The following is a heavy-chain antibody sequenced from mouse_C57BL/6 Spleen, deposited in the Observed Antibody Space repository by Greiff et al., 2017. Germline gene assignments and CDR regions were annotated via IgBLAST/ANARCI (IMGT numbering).Heavy chain of an antibody. CDR1: GYTFTSYG. CDR3: ARSDGYYWYFDV. J-gene: IGHJ1*03. V-gene: IGHV1-81*01. D-gene: IGHD2-3*01. CDR2: IYPRSGNT. Sequence: QVQLQQSGAELARPGASVKLSCKASGYTFTSYGISWVKQRTGQGLEWIGEIYPRSGNTYYNEKVKGKATLTADKSSSTAYMELHSLTSEDSAVYFCARSDGYYWYFDVWGTGTTVTVSS.